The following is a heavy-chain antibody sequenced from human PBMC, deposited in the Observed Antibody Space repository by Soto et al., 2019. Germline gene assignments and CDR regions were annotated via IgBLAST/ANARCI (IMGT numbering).Heavy chain of an antibody. J-gene: IGHJ5*02. D-gene: IGHD6-13*01. CDR3: ARDREQQLVLGWFDP. CDR2: IYYSGST. Sequence: PSETLSLTCTVSGGSISSYYWSWIRQPPGKGLEWIGYIYYSGSTNYNPSLKSRVTISVDTSKNQFSLKLSSVTAADTAVYYCARDREQQLVLGWFDPWGKGTXVTVPS. CDR1: GGSISSYY. V-gene: IGHV4-59*01.